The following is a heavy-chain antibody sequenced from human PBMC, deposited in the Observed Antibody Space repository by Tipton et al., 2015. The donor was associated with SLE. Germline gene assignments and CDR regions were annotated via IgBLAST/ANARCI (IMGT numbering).Heavy chain of an antibody. D-gene: IGHD6-13*01. J-gene: IGHJ6*02. Sequence: TLSLTCTVSGGSISSGGYYWSWIRQHPGKGLEWIGYIYYSGSTYYNPSLKSRVTISVDTSKNQFSLKRSSVTAADTAVYYCARRGDYSSSWYVAFYYYYGMDVWGQGTTVTVSS. CDR3: ARRGDYSSSWYVAFYYYYGMDV. V-gene: IGHV4-31*03. CDR1: GGSISSGGYY. CDR2: IYYSGST.